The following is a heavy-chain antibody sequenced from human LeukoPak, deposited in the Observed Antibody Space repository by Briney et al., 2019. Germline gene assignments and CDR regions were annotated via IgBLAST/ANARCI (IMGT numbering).Heavy chain of an antibody. J-gene: IGHJ4*02. CDR1: GYTFTSYH. D-gene: IGHD2-2*01. Sequence: GASVKVSCKASGYTFTSYHISWVRQAPGQGLEWMGRVSGHNGNTHYAENLQGRVTMTIDTSTTTAHMELRSLRSDDTAVYYCARGLGYCSTTTCYGELPGDYWSQGTLVTVSS. V-gene: IGHV1-18*01. CDR3: ARGLGYCSTTTCYGELPGDY. CDR2: VSGHNGNT.